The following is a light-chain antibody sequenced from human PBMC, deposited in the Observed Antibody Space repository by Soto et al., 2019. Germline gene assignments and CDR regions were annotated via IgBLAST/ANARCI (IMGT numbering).Light chain of an antibody. CDR2: RSN. CDR3: AAWDDSLNGVA. V-gene: IGLV1-47*01. Sequence: QSVLTQPPSASGTPGQRVTISCSGSRSNIGTNYVYWYQQLPGAAPKLLIYRSNQRPSGVPDRFSGSKSGTSASLAISGLRSEDEADYYCAAWDDSLNGVAFGGGTKVTVL. J-gene: IGLJ2*01. CDR1: RSNIGTNY.